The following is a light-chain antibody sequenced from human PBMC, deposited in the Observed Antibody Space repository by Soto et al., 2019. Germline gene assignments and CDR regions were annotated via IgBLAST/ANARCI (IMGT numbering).Light chain of an antibody. V-gene: IGLV2-14*01. Sequence: QSALAQPASVSGSPGQSITISCTGTNSDVGGYNYVSWYQQHPGKAPKFMIYDVSSRPSGVSDRFSGSKSGNTASLTISRLQAEDEADYYCSSYTTSNTRQIVFGTGTKVTVL. J-gene: IGLJ1*01. CDR2: DVS. CDR3: SSYTTSNTRQIV. CDR1: NSDVGGYNY.